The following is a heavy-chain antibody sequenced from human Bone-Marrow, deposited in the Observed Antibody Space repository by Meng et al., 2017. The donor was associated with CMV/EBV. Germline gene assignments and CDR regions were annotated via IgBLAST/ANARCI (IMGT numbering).Heavy chain of an antibody. V-gene: IGHV1-2*02. CDR3: VRSSGWSLFDY. CDR2: VNSKNEAT. D-gene: IGHD6-19*01. CDR1: GFPFSDYY. Sequence: QVRLGGSGAWRMSDGPSVKVSCHTSGFPFSDYYIHRVRQAPGQGLEWMGWVNSKNEATNYARKFQGRVSMTRDTSISTAHMELSRLMSDDTAVYYCVRSSGWSLFDYWGQGTLVTVSS. J-gene: IGHJ4*02.